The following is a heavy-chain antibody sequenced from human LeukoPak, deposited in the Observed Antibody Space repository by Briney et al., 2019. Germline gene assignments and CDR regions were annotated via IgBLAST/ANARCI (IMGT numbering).Heavy chain of an antibody. Sequence: SETLSLTCTVSDDSNNSYCGSWIRHPPGKGLEWIGYIYYSGSTNYNPSFRSRVTISVDTSKNHFSLKLTSVTATDTAVYFCARGRAGGYFDYWGQGTLVTVSS. CDR1: DDSNNSYC. V-gene: IGHV4-59*13. CDR3: ARGRAGGYFDY. CDR2: IYYSGST. J-gene: IGHJ4*02. D-gene: IGHD1-14*01.